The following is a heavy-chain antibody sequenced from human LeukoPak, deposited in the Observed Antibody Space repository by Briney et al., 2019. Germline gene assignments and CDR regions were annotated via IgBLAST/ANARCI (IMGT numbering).Heavy chain of an antibody. CDR3: ARPGLGDYGDYFDY. D-gene: IGHD4-17*01. V-gene: IGHV3-30-3*01. Sequence: SGGSLRLSCAASGFTFSSYAMHWVRQAPGKGLEWVAVISYDGSNKYYADSVKGRFTISRDNSKNTLYLQMNSLRAEDTAVYYCARPGLGDYGDYFDYWGQGTLVTVSS. J-gene: IGHJ4*02. CDR2: ISYDGSNK. CDR1: GFTFSSYA.